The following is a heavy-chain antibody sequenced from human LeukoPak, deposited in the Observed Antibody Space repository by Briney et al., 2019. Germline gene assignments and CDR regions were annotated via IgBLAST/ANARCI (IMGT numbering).Heavy chain of an antibody. Sequence: GASVKVSCKASGYTFTGYYMHWVRQAPGQGLEWMGWINPNSGGTNYAQKFQGRVTMTRDTSISTAYMELSRLRSDDTAVYYCARDGCTNGVCYTSWGQGTLVTVSS. D-gene: IGHD2-8*01. CDR1: GYTFTGYY. CDR2: INPNSGGT. V-gene: IGHV1-2*02. CDR3: ARDGCTNGVCYTS. J-gene: IGHJ4*02.